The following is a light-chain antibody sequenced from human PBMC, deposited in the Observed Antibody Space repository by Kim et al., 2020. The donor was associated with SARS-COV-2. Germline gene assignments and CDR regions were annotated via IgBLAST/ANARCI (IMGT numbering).Light chain of an antibody. V-gene: IGLV3-19*01. J-gene: IGLJ2*01. Sequence: SSELTRDPAVSVALGQTVRITCQGDSLRSYYASWYQQKPGQAPVLVIYGKNNRPSGIPDRFSGSSSGNTTSLTITGAQAEDEADYYCNSRDSSGNHVGFG. CDR3: NSRDSSGNHVG. CDR2: GKN. CDR1: SLRSYY.